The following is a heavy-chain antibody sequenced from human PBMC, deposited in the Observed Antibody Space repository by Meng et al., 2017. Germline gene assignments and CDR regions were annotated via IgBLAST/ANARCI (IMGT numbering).Heavy chain of an antibody. V-gene: IGHV4-38-2*02. CDR2: IYHSGST. D-gene: IGHD3-22*01. J-gene: IGHJ3*02. CDR3: ARDPEDYYDSKNAFDI. Sequence: GSLRLSCAVSGYSISSGYYWGWIRQPPGKGLEWIGSIYHSGSTYYNPSLKSRVTISVDTSKNQFSLKLSSVTAADTAVYYCARDPEDYYDSKNAFDIWGPGKMVTV. CDR1: GYSISSGYY.